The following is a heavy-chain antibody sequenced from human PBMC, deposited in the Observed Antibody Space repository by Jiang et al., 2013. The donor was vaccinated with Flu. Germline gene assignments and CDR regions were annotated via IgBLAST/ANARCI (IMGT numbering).Heavy chain of an antibody. Sequence: GAEVKKPGSSVKVSCKASGGTFSSYAISWVRQAPGQGLEWMGGIIPIFGTANYAQKFQGRVTITADESTSTAYMELSSLRSEDTAVYYCARAPWAVRSDGDYVPEYFQHWGQGTLVTVSS. CDR3: ARAPWAVRSDGDYVPEYFQH. D-gene: IGHD4-17*01. J-gene: IGHJ1*01. CDR2: IIPIFGTA. CDR1: GGTFSSYA. V-gene: IGHV1-69*01.